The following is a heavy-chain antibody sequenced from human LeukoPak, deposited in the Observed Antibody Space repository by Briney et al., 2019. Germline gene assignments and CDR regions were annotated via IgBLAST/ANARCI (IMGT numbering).Heavy chain of an antibody. Sequence: SEALSLTCAVYGGSFSGYYWSWIRQPPGKGLEWIGEINHSGSTNYNPSLKSRVTISVDTSKNQFSLQLSSVTAADTAVYYCASITVENWFDPWGQGTLVTVSS. CDR3: ASITVENWFDP. CDR2: INHSGST. J-gene: IGHJ5*02. D-gene: IGHD4-11*01. V-gene: IGHV4-34*01. CDR1: GGSFSGYY.